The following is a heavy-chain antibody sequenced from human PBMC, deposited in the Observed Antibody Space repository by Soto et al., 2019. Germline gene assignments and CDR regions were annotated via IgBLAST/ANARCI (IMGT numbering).Heavy chain of an antibody. CDR1: GGSISSSSYY. CDR3: ARDDSPSPYYYGSGRPPVYYYYYGMDV. V-gene: IGHV4-39*07. CDR2: IYYSGST. D-gene: IGHD3-10*01. J-gene: IGHJ6*02. Sequence: SETLSLTCTVSGGSISSSSYYWGWIRQPPGKGLEWIGSIYYSGSTYYNPSLKSRVTISVDTSKNQFSLKLSSVTAADTSVYYCARDDSPSPYYYGSGRPPVYYYYYGMDVWGQGTTVTVSS.